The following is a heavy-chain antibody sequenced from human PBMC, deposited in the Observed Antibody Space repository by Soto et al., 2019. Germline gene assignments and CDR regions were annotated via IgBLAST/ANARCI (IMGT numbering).Heavy chain of an antibody. CDR1: GFTFRSYS. V-gene: IGHV3-21*01. CDR3: ARDHLAIAAAGSIFDY. Sequence: GSLRLSCAASGFTFRSYSMNWVRQAPGKGLEWVSSISSSSSYIYYADSVKGRFTISRDNAKNSLYLQMNSLRAEDAAIYYCARDHLAIAAAGSIFDYWGQGTLVTVSS. CDR2: ISSSSSYI. D-gene: IGHD6-13*01. J-gene: IGHJ4*02.